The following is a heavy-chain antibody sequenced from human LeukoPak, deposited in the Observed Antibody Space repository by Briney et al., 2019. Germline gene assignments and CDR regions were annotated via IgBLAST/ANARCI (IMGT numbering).Heavy chain of an antibody. CDR1: GGSISSYY. CDR3: ARSYDIFASYYYYYGMDV. Sequence: PSETLFLTCTVSGGSISSYYWSWIRQPPGKGLEMIGFIYYSGSTNYNPSLKSRVTISVDASKNEFSLKLSSVTAADTAVYYCARSYDIFASYYYYYGMDVWGQGTTVTVSS. CDR2: IYYSGST. V-gene: IGHV4-59*01. D-gene: IGHD3-9*01. J-gene: IGHJ6*02.